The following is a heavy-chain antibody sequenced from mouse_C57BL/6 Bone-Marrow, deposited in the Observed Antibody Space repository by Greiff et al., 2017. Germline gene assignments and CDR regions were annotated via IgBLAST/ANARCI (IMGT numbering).Heavy chain of an antibody. Sequence: VQLQQPGAELVKPGASVKLSCTASGYTFTSYWMQWVKQRPGQGLEWIGEIDPSDSYTNYNQTFKGKATLTVDTSSSTAYLQLSSLTSEDSEVDYCASVYYDGSSSYCEMDYWGQGTSVTVSS. V-gene: IGHV1-50*01. J-gene: IGHJ4*01. D-gene: IGHD1-1*01. CDR1: GYTFTSYW. CDR3: ASVYYDGSSSYCEMDY. CDR2: IDPSDSYT.